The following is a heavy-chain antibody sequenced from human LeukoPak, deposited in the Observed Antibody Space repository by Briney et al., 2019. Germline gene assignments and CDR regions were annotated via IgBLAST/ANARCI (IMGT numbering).Heavy chain of an antibody. V-gene: IGHV4-39*07. CDR2: IYYSGST. D-gene: IGHD6-19*01. Sequence: SETLSLTCTVSGGSISSSSYYWGWIRQPPGKGLEWIGSIYYSGSTNYNPSLKSRVTISVDTSKNQFSLKLSSVTAADTAVYYCAREAAVAVQEHYYFDYWGQGTLVTVSS. CDR1: GGSISSSSYY. CDR3: AREAAVAVQEHYYFDY. J-gene: IGHJ4*02.